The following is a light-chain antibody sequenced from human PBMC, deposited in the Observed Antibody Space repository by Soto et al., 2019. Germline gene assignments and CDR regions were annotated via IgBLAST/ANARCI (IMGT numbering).Light chain of an antibody. V-gene: IGLV1-51*02. J-gene: IGLJ2*01. CDR2: ENY. CDR1: SSNIGSYS. Sequence: QSVLTQPPSVSAAPGQKVPISCSGSSSNIGSYSVSWYQQLPGTAPKLLIYENYERPSGIPDRFSGSKSGTSATLGITGRQSGDEADYYFGAWDGSMTGGVFCGGNQVTVL. CDR3: GAWDGSMTGGV.